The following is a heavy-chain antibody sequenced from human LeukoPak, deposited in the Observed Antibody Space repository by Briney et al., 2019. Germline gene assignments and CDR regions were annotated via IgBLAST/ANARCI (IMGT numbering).Heavy chain of an antibody. Sequence: GGSLRLSCAASGFTFSSYAVSWVRQAPGKGLEWVSAISGSGGSTYYADSVKGRFTISRDNSKNTLFLQMNSLTDEDTAVYYCVRDPDALDHWGQGILVTVSS. V-gene: IGHV3-23*01. CDR3: VRDPDALDH. J-gene: IGHJ4*02. CDR2: ISGSGGST. CDR1: GFTFSSYA.